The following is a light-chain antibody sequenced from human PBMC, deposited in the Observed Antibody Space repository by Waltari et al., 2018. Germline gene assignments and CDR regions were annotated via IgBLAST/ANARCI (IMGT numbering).Light chain of an antibody. CDR2: AAS. CDR3: QQSYSTPWT. Sequence: DIQMTQSPSSLSASVGYRVTITCRASQSISSYLNWYKQKPGKARKLLIYAASSLQSGVPSRFSGSGSGTDFTLTISSLQPEDFATYYCQQSYSTPWTFGQGTKVEIK. V-gene: IGKV1-39*01. J-gene: IGKJ1*01. CDR1: QSISSY.